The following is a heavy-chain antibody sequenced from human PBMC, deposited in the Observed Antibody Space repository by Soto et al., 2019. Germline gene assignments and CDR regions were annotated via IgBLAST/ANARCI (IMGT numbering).Heavy chain of an antibody. J-gene: IGHJ3*02. Sequence: EVQLVESGGGLVKPGGSLRLSCAASGFTFSSYSMNWVRQAPGKGLEWVSSISGSGNSIYSADSVKGRFTFSRDNAXXSLYLQMNSLRAEDTAVYYCARDVTLVRDHDAFDIWGQGTMVTVSS. CDR3: ARDVTLVRDHDAFDI. CDR2: ISGSGNSI. D-gene: IGHD6-6*01. V-gene: IGHV3-21*01. CDR1: GFTFSSYS.